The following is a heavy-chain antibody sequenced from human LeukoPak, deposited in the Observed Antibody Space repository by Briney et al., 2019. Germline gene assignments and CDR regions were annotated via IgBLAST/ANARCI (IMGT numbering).Heavy chain of an antibody. V-gene: IGHV3-53*04. Sequence: GGSLRLSCAASGFTVSNNYMSWGRQAPGKGLEWVSVIYSGGTTYYADSVKGRFTISRHIPRNTLYLQMNSLRPDDTAVYYCARGAGDDTSGSRMKGAFDYWGQGTLVTVSS. D-gene: IGHD3-22*01. CDR1: GFTVSNNY. J-gene: IGHJ4*02. CDR3: ARGAGDDTSGSRMKGAFDY. CDR2: IYSGGTT.